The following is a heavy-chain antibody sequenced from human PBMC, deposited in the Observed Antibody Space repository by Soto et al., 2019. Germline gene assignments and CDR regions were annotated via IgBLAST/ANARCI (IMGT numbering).Heavy chain of an antibody. J-gene: IGHJ6*02. Sequence: ASVKVSCKASAYTFTSYGITWVRQAPGQGLEWMGWISAYNGNTNYAQKLQGRVTMTTDTSTSTAYMELRSLRSDDTAVYYCARSRLQTDYYYYYGMDVWGQGTTVTVSS. D-gene: IGHD4-4*01. CDR3: ARSRLQTDYYYYYGMDV. CDR2: ISAYNGNT. CDR1: AYTFTSYG. V-gene: IGHV1-18*04.